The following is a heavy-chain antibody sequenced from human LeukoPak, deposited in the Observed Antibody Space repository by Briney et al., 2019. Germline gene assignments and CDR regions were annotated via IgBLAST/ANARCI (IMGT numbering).Heavy chain of an antibody. D-gene: IGHD3-16*01. CDR2: SRNKVKSYST. Sequence: GGSLRLSCAASGFSFSDYHMDWVRQAPGKGLEWIGRSRNKVKSYSTQYAASVNGRFNILRDVSQNFLFLQMNSLKIEDTAVYYCVRDGVITIGGNGNYYSTDAWGKGTTVTVSS. CDR3: VRDGVITIGGNGNYYSTDA. J-gene: IGHJ6*04. V-gene: IGHV3-72*01. CDR1: GFSFSDYH.